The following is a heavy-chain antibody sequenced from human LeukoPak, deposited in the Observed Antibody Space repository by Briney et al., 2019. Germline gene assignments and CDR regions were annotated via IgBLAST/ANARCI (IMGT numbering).Heavy chain of an antibody. CDR2: IYYSGST. CDR3: ARHPVYYYDSSGLLHFDY. Sequence: PSETLPLTCTVSGGSISSSSYYWGWIRQPPGQGLEWIGSIYYSGSTYYNPSLKSRVTISVDTSKNQFSLKLSSVTAADTAVYYCARHPVYYYDSSGLLHFDYWGQGTLVTVSS. V-gene: IGHV4-39*01. CDR1: GGSISSSSYY. J-gene: IGHJ4*02. D-gene: IGHD3-22*01.